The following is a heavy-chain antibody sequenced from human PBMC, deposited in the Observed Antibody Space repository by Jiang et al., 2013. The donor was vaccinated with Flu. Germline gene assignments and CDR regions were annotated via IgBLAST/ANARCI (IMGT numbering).Heavy chain of an antibody. V-gene: IGHV3-30-3*01. CDR2: ISYDGSNK. J-gene: IGHJ6*02. CDR3: AREERVAAAFPSTSTSNGMDV. Sequence: GRSLRLSCAASGFTFSSYAMHWVRQAPGKGLEWVAVISYDGSNKYYADSVKGRFTISRDNSKNTLYLQMNSLRAEDTAVYYCAREERVAAAFPSTSTSNGMDVWGQGTTVTVSS. D-gene: IGHD6-13*01. CDR1: GFTFSSYA.